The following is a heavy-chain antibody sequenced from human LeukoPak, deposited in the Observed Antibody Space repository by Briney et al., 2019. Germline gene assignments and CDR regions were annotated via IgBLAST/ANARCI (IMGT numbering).Heavy chain of an antibody. CDR1: GFTFSTYS. D-gene: IGHD5-24*01. Sequence: GGSLRLSCVASGFTFSTYSVNWVRQAPGKGLEWVSYISSGSTTIYYADSVKGRFTISRDNAKNSLYLQMNSLRAEDTALYYCARAPLGYNYAYDYWGRGTLVTVSS. V-gene: IGHV3-48*01. CDR2: ISSGSTTI. J-gene: IGHJ4*02. CDR3: ARAPLGYNYAYDY.